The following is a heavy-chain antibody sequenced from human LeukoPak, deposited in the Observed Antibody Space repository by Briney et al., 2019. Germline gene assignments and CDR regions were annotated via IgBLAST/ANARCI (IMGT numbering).Heavy chain of an antibody. J-gene: IGHJ4*02. CDR3: AKVQSSVWVQTFDY. CDR1: GGSISSYY. D-gene: IGHD5-18*01. CDR2: VYYSGST. V-gene: IGHV4-59*01. Sequence: SETLSLTCTVSGGSISSYYWSWIRQPPGKGLEWIGYVYYSGSTNYNPSLKSRVTISIDTSRKQFSLKLSSVTAADTAVYYCAKVQSSVWVQTFDYWGQGTRVTVSS.